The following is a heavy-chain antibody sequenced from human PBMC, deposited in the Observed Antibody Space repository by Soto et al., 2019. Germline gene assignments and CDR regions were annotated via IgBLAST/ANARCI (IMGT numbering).Heavy chain of an antibody. Sequence: QVQLVESGGGVAQPGRSLRLSCAASGFSFSSYGIHWVRQAPGKGLEWVAVVSSDGSKKSYADSVKGRFTISRDNSKNTLYLKMNSLRGEDTAVYYCAKGAYTYGTTDHFDYWGQGTLVTVSS. CDR3: AKGAYTYGTTDHFDY. J-gene: IGHJ4*02. V-gene: IGHV3-30*18. D-gene: IGHD5-18*01. CDR2: VSSDGSKK. CDR1: GFSFSSYG.